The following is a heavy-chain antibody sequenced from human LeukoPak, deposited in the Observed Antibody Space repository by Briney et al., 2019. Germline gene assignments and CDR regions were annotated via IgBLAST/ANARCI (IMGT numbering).Heavy chain of an antibody. CDR1: GFTFSSYW. CDR3: ARASAWTANWFDP. J-gene: IGHJ5*02. Sequence: GGSLRLSCAASGFTFSSYWMYWVRQAPGKGLVWVSGINGDGSSTAYADSVKGRFTISRDNAKNTLYLQMNSLSAEDTAVFSRARASAWTANWFDPWGQGTLVTVSS. V-gene: IGHV3-74*01. CDR2: INGDGSST. D-gene: IGHD1-1*01.